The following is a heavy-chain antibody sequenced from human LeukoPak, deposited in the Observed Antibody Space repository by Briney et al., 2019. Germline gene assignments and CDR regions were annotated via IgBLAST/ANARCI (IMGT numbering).Heavy chain of an antibody. Sequence: SETLSLTCTVSGGSISSYYWSWIRQPPGKGLEWIGYIYYTGSTNYNPSLTSRVAISVDTSKNQFSLKLTSVTAADTAVYYCARGPHWVTGDYDAFDIWGQGTMVTVSS. J-gene: IGHJ3*02. D-gene: IGHD4-17*01. CDR3: ARGPHWVTGDYDAFDI. CDR1: GGSISSYY. V-gene: IGHV4-59*01. CDR2: IYYTGST.